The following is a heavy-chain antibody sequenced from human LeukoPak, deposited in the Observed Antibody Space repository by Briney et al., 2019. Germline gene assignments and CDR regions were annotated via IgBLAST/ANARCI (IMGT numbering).Heavy chain of an antibody. CDR3: AKEPYSSSPEGYYFDY. CDR1: GFTFSSYS. V-gene: IGHV3-33*06. J-gene: IGHJ4*02. D-gene: IGHD6-13*01. Sequence: GGSLRLSCAASGFTFSSYSMNWVRQAPGKGLEWVAVIWYDGSNKYYADSVKGRFTISRDNSKNTLYLQMNSLRAEDTAVYYCAKEPYSSSPEGYYFDYWGQGTLVTVSS. CDR2: IWYDGSNK.